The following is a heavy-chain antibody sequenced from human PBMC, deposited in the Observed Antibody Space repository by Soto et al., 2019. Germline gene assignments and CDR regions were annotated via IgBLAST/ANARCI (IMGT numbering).Heavy chain of an antibody. Sequence: QVQLVESGGGVVQPGRSLRLSCAVSGFTFSSYAMHWVRQAPGKGLEWVAVISYDGSNKYYADSVKGRFTISRDNSKNKLYLQMNSLRAEDTAVYYCARPLWRDDYNWGYFDLWGRGTLVTVSS. CDR1: GFTFSSYA. CDR3: ARPLWRDDYNWGYFDL. J-gene: IGHJ2*01. CDR2: ISYDGSNK. V-gene: IGHV3-30*14. D-gene: IGHD4-4*01.